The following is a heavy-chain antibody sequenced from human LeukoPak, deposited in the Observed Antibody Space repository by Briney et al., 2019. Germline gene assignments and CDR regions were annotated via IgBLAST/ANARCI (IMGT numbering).Heavy chain of an antibody. CDR1: GSSINSYY. J-gene: IGHJ4*02. CDR3: ARRRSSSWSFDS. D-gene: IGHD6-13*01. CDR2: IYYSGST. V-gene: IGHV4-59*08. Sequence: SETLSLTCTVSGSSINSYYWSWIRQPPGKEPEWMGNIYYSGSTNYNPSLKSRVTISVDTSKNHFSLRLTSATAADTAVYYCARRRSSSWSFDSWGQGTLVTVSS.